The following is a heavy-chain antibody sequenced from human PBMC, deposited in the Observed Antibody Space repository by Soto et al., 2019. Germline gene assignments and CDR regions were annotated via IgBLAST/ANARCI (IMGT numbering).Heavy chain of an antibody. CDR1: GGSISSYY. CDR3: AREPSWSGYFEF. J-gene: IGHJ4*02. V-gene: IGHV4-59*01. Sequence: PSETLSLTCTFSGGSISSYYWSWIRQPPGKGLEWIGYIYHSGSTYYNPSLKSRVAMSVNTSKNQFSLKLNSVTAADTAVYYCAREPSWSGYFEFWGQGALVTVSS. D-gene: IGHD3-3*01. CDR2: IYHSGST.